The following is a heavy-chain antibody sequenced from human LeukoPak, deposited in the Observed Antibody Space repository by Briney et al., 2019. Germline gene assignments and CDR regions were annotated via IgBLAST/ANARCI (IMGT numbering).Heavy chain of an antibody. CDR2: IYTSGST. D-gene: IGHD1-26*01. CDR1: GGSISSGSEY. J-gene: IGHJ4*02. Sequence: SETLSLTCTVSGGSISSGSEYWSWIRQPAGKGLEWIGRIYTSGSTNYNPSLKSRVTISVDTSKNQFSLKLSSVTAADTAVYYCARVSGSYLDYWGQGTLVTVSS. V-gene: IGHV4-61*02. CDR3: ARVSGSYLDY.